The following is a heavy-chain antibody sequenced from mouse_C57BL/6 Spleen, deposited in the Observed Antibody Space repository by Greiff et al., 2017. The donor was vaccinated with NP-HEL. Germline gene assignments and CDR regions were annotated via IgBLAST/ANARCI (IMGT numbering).Heavy chain of an antibody. Sequence: EVQRVESGGGLVKPGGSLKLSCAASGFTFSDYGMHWVRQAPEKGLEWVAYISSGSSTIYYADTVKGRFTISRDNAKNTLFLQMTSLRSEDTAMYYCARANWDGSYAMDYWGQGTSVTVSS. CDR3: ARANWDGSYAMDY. CDR1: GFTFSDYG. V-gene: IGHV5-17*01. J-gene: IGHJ4*01. D-gene: IGHD4-1*01. CDR2: ISSGSSTI.